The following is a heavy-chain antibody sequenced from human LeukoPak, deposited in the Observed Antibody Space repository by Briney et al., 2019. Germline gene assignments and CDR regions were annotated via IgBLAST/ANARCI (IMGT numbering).Heavy chain of an antibody. V-gene: IGHV1-2*02. J-gene: IGHJ6*03. CDR2: INPNSGGT. Sequence: GASVKVSCKASGYTLRSYGITWVRQAPGQGHEWMGWINPNSGGTNFAQKFQGRVAVTRDTSISTAYMELSRLKSDDTAVYYCARGSSGNYYYMDVWGKGTTVTVSS. D-gene: IGHD3-10*01. CDR1: GYTLRSYG. CDR3: ARGSSGNYYYMDV.